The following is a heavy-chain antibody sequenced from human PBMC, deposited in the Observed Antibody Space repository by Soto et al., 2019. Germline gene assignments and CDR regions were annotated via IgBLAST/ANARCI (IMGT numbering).Heavy chain of an antibody. Sequence: EVKLVQSGGGLVKPGGSLRLSCAASGFTFETSSINCLRQTPGKGLEWVASISATSLYIYYADSVRGRFTISRENAKNTVFLQMAGRTAEDTAIYFCARDLGGGAHYGMDVWGQGTTVTVSS. CDR2: ISATSLYI. CDR1: GFTFETSS. CDR3: ARDLGGGAHYGMDV. V-gene: IGHV3-21*06. D-gene: IGHD3-16*01. J-gene: IGHJ6*02.